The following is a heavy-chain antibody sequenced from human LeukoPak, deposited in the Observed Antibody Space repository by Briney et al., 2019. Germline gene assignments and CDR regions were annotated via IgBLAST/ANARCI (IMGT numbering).Heavy chain of an antibody. CDR2: FYSSGKI. J-gene: IGHJ1*01. Sequence: PSETLSLTCTVSGGSISSGGYYWSWIRQPPGKGLEWVGYFYSSGKINYNPPLKSRVSISVDTSKSQFSLKLSSVTAADTAVYYCAGGPSPETFQYWGQGTLVTVSS. V-gene: IGHV4-61*08. CDR3: AGGPSPETFQY. CDR1: GGSISSGGYY.